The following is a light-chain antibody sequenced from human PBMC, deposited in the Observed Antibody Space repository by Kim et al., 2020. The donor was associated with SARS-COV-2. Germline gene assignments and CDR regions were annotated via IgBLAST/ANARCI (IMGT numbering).Light chain of an antibody. J-gene: IGLJ2*01. V-gene: IGLV3-19*01. CDR1: SLRSYY. CDR2: GKN. CDR3: KSRDSSGKVV. Sequence: SSELTQDPAVSVALGQTVRITGQGDSLRSYYASWYQQKPGQAPVLVIYGKNNRPSGIPDRFSGSSSGNTASLTITGAQAEDEADYYCKSRDSSGKVVFGGGTKLTVL.